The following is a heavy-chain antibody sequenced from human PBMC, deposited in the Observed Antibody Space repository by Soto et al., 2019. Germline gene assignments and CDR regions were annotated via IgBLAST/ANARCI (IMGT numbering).Heavy chain of an antibody. J-gene: IGHJ6*02. CDR2: ISGSGGST. D-gene: IGHD4-4*01. V-gene: IGHV3-23*01. Sequence: GGSLRLSCAASGFTFSSYAMSWVRQAPGKGLEWVSAISGSGGSTYYADSVKGRFTISGDNSKNTLYLQMNSLRAEDTAVYYCAKAFYIRIPYYGMDVWGQGTTVTVSS. CDR1: GFTFSSYA. CDR3: AKAFYIRIPYYGMDV.